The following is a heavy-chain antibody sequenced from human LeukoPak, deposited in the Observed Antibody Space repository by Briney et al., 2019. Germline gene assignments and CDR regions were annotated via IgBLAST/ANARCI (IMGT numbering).Heavy chain of an antibody. V-gene: IGHV4-39*01. J-gene: IGHJ5*02. D-gene: IGHD2-21*02. Sequence: PSETLSLTCTVSGGSISSSSYYWGWIRQPPGKGLEWIGSIYYSGSTYYNPSLKSRVTISVDTSKNQFSLKLSSVTAADTAVYYCARDMQLAYCGGDCYSGWFDPWGQGTLVTVSS. CDR1: GGSISSSSYY. CDR2: IYYSGST. CDR3: ARDMQLAYCGGDCYSGWFDP.